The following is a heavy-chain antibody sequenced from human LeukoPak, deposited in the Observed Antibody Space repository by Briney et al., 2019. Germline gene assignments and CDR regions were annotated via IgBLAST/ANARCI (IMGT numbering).Heavy chain of an antibody. J-gene: IGHJ4*02. D-gene: IGHD6-6*01. CDR2: INRNSGGT. CDR1: GYTFTGYY. V-gene: IGHV1-2*02. Sequence: ASVKVSCKASGYTFTGYYMHWVRQAPGQGLEWMGWINRNSGGTNYAQKFQGRVTMTRDTSISTAYMELSRLRSDDTAVYYCARDRTRASSSSVNYWGQGTLVTVSS. CDR3: ARDRTRASSSSVNY.